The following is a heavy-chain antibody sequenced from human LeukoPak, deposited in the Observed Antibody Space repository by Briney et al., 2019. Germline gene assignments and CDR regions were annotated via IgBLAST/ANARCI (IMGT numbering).Heavy chain of an antibody. Sequence: SVKVSCKASGGTFSSFAITWVRQAPGQGLEWMGRIIPILGLANYAQKFQGRVTITADESTSTAYMELSSLRSEDTAVYYCARDLGPRGQRIAAAGTGGYNWFDPWGQGTLVTVSS. J-gene: IGHJ5*02. CDR3: ARDLGPRGQRIAAAGTGGYNWFDP. D-gene: IGHD6-13*01. CDR1: GGTFSSFA. V-gene: IGHV1-69*04. CDR2: IIPILGLA.